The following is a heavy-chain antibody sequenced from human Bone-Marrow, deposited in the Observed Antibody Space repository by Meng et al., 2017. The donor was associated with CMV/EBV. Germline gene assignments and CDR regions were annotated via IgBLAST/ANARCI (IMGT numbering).Heavy chain of an antibody. D-gene: IGHD1-26*01. J-gene: IGHJ3*02. Sequence: GGFLRLSCAASGFTFSSYWMSWVRQAPGKGLEWVANIKQDGSEKYYVDSVKGRFTISRDNAKNSLYLQISSLRADDTAVYYCARQDQFPGTFDIWGQGTMVTVSS. CDR1: GFTFSSYW. CDR3: ARQDQFPGTFDI. CDR2: IKQDGSEK. V-gene: IGHV3-7*01.